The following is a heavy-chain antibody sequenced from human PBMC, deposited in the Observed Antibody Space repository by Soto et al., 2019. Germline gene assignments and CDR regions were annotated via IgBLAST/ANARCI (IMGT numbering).Heavy chain of an antibody. Sequence: ASLKVSCKASGYTFTSYARKWVRQAPGQGLEWMGWINTNTGNPTYAQGFTGRFVFSLDTSVSTAYLQICSLKAEDTAVYYCARDLQSSAMYYDFWSGPYYYYYYGMDVWGQGTTVNVS. CDR2: INTNTGNP. CDR3: ARDLQSSAMYYDFWSGPYYYYYYGMDV. V-gene: IGHV7-4-1*01. J-gene: IGHJ6*02. D-gene: IGHD3-3*01. CDR1: GYTFTSYA.